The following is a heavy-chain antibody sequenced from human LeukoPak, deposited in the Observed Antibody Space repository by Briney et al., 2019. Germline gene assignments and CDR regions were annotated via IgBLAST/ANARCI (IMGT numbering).Heavy chain of an antibody. Sequence: GASVKVSCKASGYTFTSYAMHWVRQAPGQRLEWMGWINGGNGNTKYSQKLQGRVTITRDTSASTAYMELRSLRSEDTAVFYCASPYCSSTSCYKGGGNYHYYGMDVWGQGTTVTVSS. CDR3: ASPYCSSTSCYKGGGNYHYYGMDV. CDR2: INGGNGNT. J-gene: IGHJ6*02. D-gene: IGHD2-2*02. V-gene: IGHV1-3*01. CDR1: GYTFTSYA.